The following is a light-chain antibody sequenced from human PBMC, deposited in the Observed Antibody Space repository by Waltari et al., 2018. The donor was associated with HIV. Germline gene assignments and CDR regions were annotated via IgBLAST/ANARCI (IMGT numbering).Light chain of an antibody. J-gene: IGLJ2*01. CDR2: TNT. V-gene: IGLV1-40*01. CDR3: QSFDRLSALPI. CDR1: RSTNFGTTYA. Sequence: QSALTQPPSVSGAPGQRVTISCTGLRSTNFGTTYAVHWYQHLPGTGPRLIISTNTNRPSGVPDRFSASKSGTSASLTITGLQAEDEATYYCQSFDRLSALPIFGGGTMVTV.